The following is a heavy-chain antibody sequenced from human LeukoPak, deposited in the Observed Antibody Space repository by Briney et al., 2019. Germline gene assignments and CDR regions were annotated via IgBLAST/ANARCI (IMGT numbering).Heavy chain of an antibody. CDR1: GFAFSSSP. V-gene: IGHV3-48*01. CDR2: IIPSSAVI. Sequence: GGSLRLSCVASGFAFSSSPMNWVRQAPGKGLEWVSYIIPSSAVIQYADSVKGRFTISRDNAENSLYLQMNSLSAEDTAVYYCARVMERWHEGGVVGYWGQGTLVTVSS. CDR3: ARVMERWHEGGVVGY. J-gene: IGHJ4*02. D-gene: IGHD2-8*02.